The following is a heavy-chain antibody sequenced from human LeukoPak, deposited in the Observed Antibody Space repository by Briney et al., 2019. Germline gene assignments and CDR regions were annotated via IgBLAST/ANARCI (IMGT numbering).Heavy chain of an antibody. CDR2: VYYSGST. CDR1: GGSISSYY. J-gene: IGHJ4*02. V-gene: IGHV4-59*01. CDR3: ARQPYYYGSGSYSGGFDY. Sequence: SETLSLTCTVSGGSISSYYWSWIRQPPGKGLEWIGYVYYSGSTNYNPSLKSRVTISVDTSKNHFSLKLSSVTAADTAVYYCARQPYYYGSGSYSGGFDYWGQGTLVTVSS. D-gene: IGHD3-10*01.